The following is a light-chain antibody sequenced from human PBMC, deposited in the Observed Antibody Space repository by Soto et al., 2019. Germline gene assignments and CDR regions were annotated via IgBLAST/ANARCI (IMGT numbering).Light chain of an antibody. CDR1: SSDVGSYNR. Sequence: QSALTQPPSVSGSPGQSVTISCTGTSSDVGSYNRVSWYQQPPGTAPKLMIYEVTNRPSGVPNRFSASKSGNTASLTISGLQAEDEADYYCTSYTNSMTWVFGGGTKLTVL. CDR2: EVT. J-gene: IGLJ3*02. CDR3: TSYTNSMTWV. V-gene: IGLV2-18*02.